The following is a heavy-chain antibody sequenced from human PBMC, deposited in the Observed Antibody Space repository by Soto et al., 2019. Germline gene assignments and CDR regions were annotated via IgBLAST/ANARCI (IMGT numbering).Heavy chain of an antibody. J-gene: IGHJ6*02. CDR1: GGSVSSGSYY. CDR3: ARGIECWYQVRYYYGMDV. Sequence: QVQLQESGPGLVKPSETLSLTCTVSGGSVSSGSYYWSWIRQPPGKGLEWIGYIYYSGSTNYNPSLKRRVTISVDTYKNQFYLKLSSVTAADTAVYYCARGIECWYQVRYYYGMDVWGQGTTVPVSS. CDR2: IYYSGST. V-gene: IGHV4-61*01. D-gene: IGHD6-13*01.